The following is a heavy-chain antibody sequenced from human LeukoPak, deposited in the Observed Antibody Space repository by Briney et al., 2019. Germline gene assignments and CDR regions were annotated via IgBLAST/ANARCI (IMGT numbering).Heavy chain of an antibody. CDR1: GYTFTSYG. CDR3: ARDGYFDC. V-gene: IGHV1-18*01. J-gene: IGHJ4*02. CDR2: ISAHNGNI. Sequence: GASVKASCKASGYTFTSYGISWARQAPGQGLEWMGWISAHNGNINYAQKLQGRVTMTKDTSTNTAYMELRSLTSDDTAVYYCARDGYFDCWGQGTLVTVSS.